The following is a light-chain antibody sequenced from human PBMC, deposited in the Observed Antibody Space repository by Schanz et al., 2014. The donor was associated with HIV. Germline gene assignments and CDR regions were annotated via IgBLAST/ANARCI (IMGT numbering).Light chain of an antibody. J-gene: IGLJ2*01. CDR2: DSR. Sequence: QSVLTQPPSVSAAPGQKVTISCSGSDSNIGSNYVAWYQQLPGTAPKLLIHDSRKRPSEIPDRFSGSKSGTSATLGIIGLQTGDEADYYCATWDSTLRAVVFGGGTKLTVL. CDR1: DSNIGSNY. CDR3: ATWDSTLRAVV. V-gene: IGLV1-51*01.